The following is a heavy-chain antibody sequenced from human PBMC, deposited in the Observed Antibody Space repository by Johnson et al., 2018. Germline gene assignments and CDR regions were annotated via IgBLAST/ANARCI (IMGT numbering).Heavy chain of an antibody. D-gene: IGHD5-18*01. CDR2: ITSDGSTT. CDR3: ERAAKYTYGLV. Sequence: VQLVQSGGGLVQPGGSLRLSCAASGFTFSSFWMHWVRQAPGKGLVWVSRITSDGSTTTYADSVKGRFTVSGDNAKNTLYLQMNSLRAEDTAVYYCERAAKYTYGLVWGKGTPVTVSS. CDR1: GFTFSSFW. J-gene: IGHJ6*04. V-gene: IGHV3-74*02.